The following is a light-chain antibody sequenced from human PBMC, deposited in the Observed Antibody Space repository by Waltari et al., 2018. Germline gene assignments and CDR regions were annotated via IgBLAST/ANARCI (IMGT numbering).Light chain of an antibody. CDR3: QQYGSSPLFA. J-gene: IGKJ3*01. CDR1: QSVSTTS. V-gene: IGKV3-20*01. Sequence: EIVLTQSPGTLSLSPGETATLSCRASQSVSTTSLGWYQQKPGQAPRLLIYGGSRRATDIPDRFRGSGSGIDFTLTISRLEPEDFAVYYCQQYGSSPLFAFGPGTKVDIK. CDR2: GGS.